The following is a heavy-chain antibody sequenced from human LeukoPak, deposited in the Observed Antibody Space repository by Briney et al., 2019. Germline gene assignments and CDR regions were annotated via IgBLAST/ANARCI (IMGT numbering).Heavy chain of an antibody. CDR1: GFTFSSYS. J-gene: IGHJ4*02. D-gene: IGHD2-2*02. V-gene: IGHV3-21*01. CDR3: ARGAAAAIRGTLFDY. CDR2: ISSSSSYI. Sequence: PGESLRLSCAASGFTFSSYSMNWVRQTPGKGLEWVSSISSSSSYIYYADSVKGRFTISRDNAKNSLYLQMNSLRAEDTAVYYCARGAAAAIRGTLFDYWGQGTLVTVSS.